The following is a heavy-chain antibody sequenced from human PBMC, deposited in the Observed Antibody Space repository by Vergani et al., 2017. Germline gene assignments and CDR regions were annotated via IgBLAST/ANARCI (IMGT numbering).Heavy chain of an antibody. V-gene: IGHV4-61*02. CDR2: VYTSGMT. CDR1: GGSINTGAYH. Sequence: QVQLQESGPRLVRPSQTLSLTCTVSGGSINTGAYHWSWIRQPAGKGLEWIGRVYTSGMTNYNSSLKSRVIILVDRSKSQLSLKLTSVTAGDTAVYFCARERSYYYGSGSDDYNPYYYEGMDVWGPGTTVTVSS. J-gene: IGHJ6*02. CDR3: ARERSYYYGSGSDDYNPYYYEGMDV. D-gene: IGHD3-10*01.